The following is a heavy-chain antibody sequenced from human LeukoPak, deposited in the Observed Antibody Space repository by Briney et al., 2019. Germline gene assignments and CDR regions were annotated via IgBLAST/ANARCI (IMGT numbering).Heavy chain of an antibody. V-gene: IGHV4-59*08. CDR2: IYYSGST. D-gene: IGHD6-13*01. CDR3: ASHAGAYISSSYYFDY. J-gene: IGHJ4*02. CDR1: GGSISSYY. Sequence: SETLSLTCTVSGGSISSYYWSWIRQPPGKGLEWIGYIYYSGSTNYNPSLKSRVTISVDTSKNQFSLKLTSVTAADTAVYYCASHAGAYISSSYYFDYWGQGTLVTVSS.